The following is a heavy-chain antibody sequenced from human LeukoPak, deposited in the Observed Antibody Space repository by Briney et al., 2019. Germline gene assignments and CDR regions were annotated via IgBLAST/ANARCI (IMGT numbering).Heavy chain of an antibody. J-gene: IGHJ4*02. CDR2: FYASGST. V-gene: IGHV4-4*07. CDR3: ARLHQPGTTDY. CDR1: GGSISGYY. D-gene: IGHD1-1*01. Sequence: PSETLSLTCTVSGGSISGYYWSWVRQPVGKGLEWIGHFYASGSTNYNPSLKSRVSMSVDTSQKQFSLRLSSVTAADTALYYCARLHQPGTTDYWGQGILVTVSS.